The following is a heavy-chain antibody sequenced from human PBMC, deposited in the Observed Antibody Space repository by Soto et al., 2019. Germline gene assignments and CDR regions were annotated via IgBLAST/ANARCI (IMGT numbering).Heavy chain of an antibody. CDR3: VRGYYGVHAVFIFQI. J-gene: IGHJ3*02. Sequence: EEQLVESGVGLVQPGGSLTLSCTASGFTFTSYWMHWVRQAPGKGLLWVSRIHSDGVTTTYADSVKGRFTISRDNAKDPPYLQVNSLTAEDTVVDYCVRGYYGVHAVFIFQIWGQGTMVTVSS. CDR2: IHSDGVTT. D-gene: IGHD4-17*01. CDR1: GFTFTSYW. V-gene: IGHV3-74*01.